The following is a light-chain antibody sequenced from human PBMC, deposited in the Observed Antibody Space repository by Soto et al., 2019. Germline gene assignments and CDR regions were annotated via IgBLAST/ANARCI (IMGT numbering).Light chain of an antibody. CDR3: SSYTTSNTQV. V-gene: IGLV2-14*01. J-gene: IGLJ3*02. CDR1: SSDVGTYNY. CDR2: DVS. Sequence: QSALTQPASVSGSPGQSITISCTGTSSDVGTYNYVSWYQHRPGKAPKLMIYDVSYRPSGVSNRFSGSKSANTASLTISGLQAEDEAEDYCSSYTTSNTQVFGGGTKLTVL.